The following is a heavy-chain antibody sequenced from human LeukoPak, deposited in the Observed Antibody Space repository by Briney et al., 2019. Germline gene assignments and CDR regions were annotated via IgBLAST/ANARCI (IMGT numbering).Heavy chain of an antibody. CDR1: GYTFTSYD. J-gene: IGHJ4*02. V-gene: IGHV1-8*01. CDR3: ARGRSHDYGDYDDPSNFDY. D-gene: IGHD4-17*01. Sequence: ASVKVSCKASGYTFTSYDINWVRQATGQGLEWMGWMNPNSGNTGYAQKFQGRVTMTRNTSISTVYMELSSLRSEDTAVYYCARGRSHDYGDYDDPSNFDYWGQGTLVTVSS. CDR2: MNPNSGNT.